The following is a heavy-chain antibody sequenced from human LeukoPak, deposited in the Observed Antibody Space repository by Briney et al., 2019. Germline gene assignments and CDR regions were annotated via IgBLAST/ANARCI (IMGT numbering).Heavy chain of an antibody. J-gene: IGHJ4*02. Sequence: PSETLSLTCTVSGYSISSGYYWGWIRQPPGKGLEWIGSTYHSGSTYYNPSLKSRVTISVDTSKNQFSLKLSSVTAADTAVYYCARGDSSGYYHSFDYWGQGTLVTVSS. CDR2: TYHSGST. CDR3: ARGDSSGYYHSFDY. V-gene: IGHV4-38-2*02. CDR1: GYSISSGYY. D-gene: IGHD3-22*01.